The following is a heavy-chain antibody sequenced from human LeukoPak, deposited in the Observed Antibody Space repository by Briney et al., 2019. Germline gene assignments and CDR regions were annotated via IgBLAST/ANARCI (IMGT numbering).Heavy chain of an antibody. CDR1: GYTFTSNY. Sequence: ASVKVSCKAFGYTFTSNYMHWVRQAPGQGPEWMGVISPSGGSTTYAQKFQGRVTLTRDMSTSTDYLELSSLRSEDTAVYYCARSSYDFWSGYYAFDIWGQGTMVTVSS. D-gene: IGHD3-3*01. CDR2: ISPSGGST. V-gene: IGHV1-46*01. J-gene: IGHJ3*02. CDR3: ARSSYDFWSGYYAFDI.